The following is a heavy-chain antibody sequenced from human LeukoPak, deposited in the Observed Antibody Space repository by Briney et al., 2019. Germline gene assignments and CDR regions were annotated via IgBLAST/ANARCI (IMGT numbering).Heavy chain of an antibody. CDR2: IYYSGST. CDR1: GASISSYY. D-gene: IGHD6-13*01. CDR3: AGEIAAAFDY. J-gene: IGHJ4*02. Sequence: PSETLSLTCTVSGASISSYYWSWIRQPPGKGLEWIGYIYYSGSTNYNPSLKSRVTISVDTSKNQFSLKLSSVTAADTAVYYCAGEIAAAFDYWGQGTLVTVSS. V-gene: IGHV4-59*01.